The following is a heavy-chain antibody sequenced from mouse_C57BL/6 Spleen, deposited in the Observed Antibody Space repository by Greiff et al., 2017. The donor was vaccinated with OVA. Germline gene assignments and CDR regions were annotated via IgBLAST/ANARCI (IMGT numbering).Heavy chain of an antibody. D-gene: IGHD1-1*01. J-gene: IGHJ4*01. CDR3: ASITTVVATDYYAMDY. CDR1: GYTFTGYW. Sequence: QVQLQQSGAELMKPGASVKLSCKATGYTFTGYWIEWVKQRPGHGLEWIGEILPGSGSTNYNEKFKGKATFTADTSSNTAYMQLSSLTTEDSAIYDCASITTVVATDYYAMDYWGKGTSVTASS. CDR2: ILPGSGST. V-gene: IGHV1-9*01.